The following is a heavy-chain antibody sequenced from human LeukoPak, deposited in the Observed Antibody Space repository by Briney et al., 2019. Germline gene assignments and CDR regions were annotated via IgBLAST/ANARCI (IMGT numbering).Heavy chain of an antibody. CDR3: TRVNPLGYFDQ. J-gene: IGHJ4*02. Sequence: SETLSLTCTVSGGFTSAYYWSWVRQPLGKGLEWIGSVFYSRNSNYNPSLTRRVAMSVDTSKSHFSLKLTSVIAADTAVYYCTRVNPLGYFDQWGQGTLVAVSS. CDR1: GGFTSAYY. CDR2: VFYSRNS. V-gene: IGHV4-59*13.